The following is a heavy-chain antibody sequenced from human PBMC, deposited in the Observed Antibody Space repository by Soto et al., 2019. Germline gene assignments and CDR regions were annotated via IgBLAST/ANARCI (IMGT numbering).Heavy chain of an antibody. V-gene: IGHV3-33*01. CDR1: GFTFSSYG. D-gene: IGHD6-6*01. J-gene: IGHJ5*02. Sequence: GGSLRLSCAASGFTFSSYGMHWVRQAPGKGLEWVAVIWYDGSNKYYADSVKGRFTISRDNSKNTLYLQMNSLRAEDTAVYYCARDRGATIAARREWFDPWGQGTLVTVSS. CDR3: ARDRGATIAARREWFDP. CDR2: IWYDGSNK.